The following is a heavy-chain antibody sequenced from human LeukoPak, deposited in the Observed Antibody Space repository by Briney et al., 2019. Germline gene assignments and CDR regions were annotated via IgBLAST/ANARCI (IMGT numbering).Heavy chain of an antibody. CDR3: AKEGLKVGAPRNYFDY. CDR1: GGTFSSYA. D-gene: IGHD1-26*01. J-gene: IGHJ4*02. V-gene: IGHV1-69*06. Sequence: GASVKISCKASGGTFSSYAISWVRQAPGQGLEWMGGIIPIFGTASYAQKFQGRVTITADKSTSTAYMELSSLTSEDMAVYYCAKEGLKVGAPRNYFDYWGQGTLVTVSS. CDR2: IIPIFGTA.